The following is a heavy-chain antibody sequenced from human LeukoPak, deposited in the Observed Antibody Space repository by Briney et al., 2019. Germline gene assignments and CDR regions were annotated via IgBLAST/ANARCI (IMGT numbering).Heavy chain of an antibody. CDR3: AKDILGERYDYFDY. J-gene: IGHJ4*02. CDR2: ISWNSGSI. CDR1: GFTFDDYA. Sequence: GGSLRLSCAASGFTFDDYAMHWVRQAPGKGLEWVSGISWNSGSIGYADSVKGRFTISRDNAKNSLYLQMNSLRAEDTALYYCAKDILGERYDYFDYWGQGTLVTVSS. D-gene: IGHD1-14*01. V-gene: IGHV3-9*01.